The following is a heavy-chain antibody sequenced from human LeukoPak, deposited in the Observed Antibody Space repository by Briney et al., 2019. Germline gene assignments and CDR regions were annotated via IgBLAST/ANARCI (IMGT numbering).Heavy chain of an antibody. V-gene: IGHV1-46*01. J-gene: IGHJ3*02. CDR2: INPSGGST. D-gene: IGHD1-1*01. CDR1: EYTFTSYY. CDR3: AKGFPTNDAFDI. Sequence: ASVKVSCKASEYTFTSYYMHWVRQAPGQGLEWMGIINPSGGSTSYAQKFQGRVTMTRDTSTSTAYMELSSLRSEDTAVYYCAKGFPTNDAFDIWGQGTMVTVSS.